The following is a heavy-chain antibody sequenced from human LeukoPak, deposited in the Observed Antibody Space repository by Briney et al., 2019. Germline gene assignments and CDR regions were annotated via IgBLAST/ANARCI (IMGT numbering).Heavy chain of an antibody. J-gene: IGHJ5*02. D-gene: IGHD6-19*01. CDR3: ASDTVVADGFFHS. CDR1: GHSISSGYY. Sequence: SETLSLTCTVSGHSISSGYYWGWVRQPPGKGLEWIGSLFYTGSPYYNPSLTSRITMSIDTSKNQFSLKLSSVTAADTAVYFCASDTVVADGFFHSWGQGTLVTVSS. CDR2: LFYTGSP. V-gene: IGHV4-38-2*02.